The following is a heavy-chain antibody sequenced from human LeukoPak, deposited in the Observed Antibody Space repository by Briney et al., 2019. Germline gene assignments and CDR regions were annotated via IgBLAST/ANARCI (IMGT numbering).Heavy chain of an antibody. CDR1: KFNFSTYG. Sequence: PGGSLRLSCAVSKFNFSTYGMHWVRQAPGEGLEWVAVISYDGGNKFYAESVKGRFTISRDNSKNTLDLQMNSLRPEDTALYYCTTRLRNHFDYWGQGTQVTVSS. CDR3: TTRLRNHFDY. CDR2: ISYDGGNK. V-gene: IGHV3-30*03. J-gene: IGHJ4*02. D-gene: IGHD5-12*01.